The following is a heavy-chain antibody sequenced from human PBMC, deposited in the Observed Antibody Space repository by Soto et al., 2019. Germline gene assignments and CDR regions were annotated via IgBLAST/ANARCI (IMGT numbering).Heavy chain of an antibody. CDR3: ARGGSYYFVDAFDI. CDR1: GYTFTSYA. CDR2: INAGNGNT. V-gene: IGHV1-3*01. J-gene: IGHJ3*02. D-gene: IGHD1-26*01. Sequence: ASVKVSCKASGYTFTSYAMHWVRQAPGQRLEWMGWINAGNGNTKYSQKFQGRVTITRDTSASTAYMELSSLRSEDTAVYYCARGGSYYFVDAFDIWGQGTMVTV.